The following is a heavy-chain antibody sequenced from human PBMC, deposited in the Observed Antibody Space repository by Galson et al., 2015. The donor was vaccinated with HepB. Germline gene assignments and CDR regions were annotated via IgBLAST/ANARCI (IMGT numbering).Heavy chain of an antibody. V-gene: IGHV1-18*01. CDR3: ARVAARGSYYGDAFDI. CDR1: GYTFTSYG. CDR2: ISAYNGNT. Sequence: QSGAEVKKPGASVKVSCKASGYTFTSYGISWVRQAPGQGLEWMGWISAYNGNTNYAQKLQGRVTMTTDTSTSTAYMELRSLRSDDTAVYYCARVAARGSYYGDAFDIWGQGTMVTVSS. D-gene: IGHD1-26*01. J-gene: IGHJ3*02.